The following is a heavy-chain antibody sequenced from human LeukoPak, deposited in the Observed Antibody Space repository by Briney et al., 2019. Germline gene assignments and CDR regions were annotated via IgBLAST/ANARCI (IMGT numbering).Heavy chain of an antibody. D-gene: IGHD2-15*01. CDR3: ARQLGYCSGGSCSHFDY. CDR2: TYYSGST. CDR1: GGSISSGSYY. J-gene: IGHJ4*02. V-gene: IGHV4-39*01. Sequence: PSETLSLTCTVSGGSISSGSYYWGWIRQPPGKGLEWIGTTYYSGSTYCNPSLKSRVTISVDTSKNQFSLKLSSVTAADTAVYYCARQLGYCSGGSCSHFDYWGQGTLVTVSS.